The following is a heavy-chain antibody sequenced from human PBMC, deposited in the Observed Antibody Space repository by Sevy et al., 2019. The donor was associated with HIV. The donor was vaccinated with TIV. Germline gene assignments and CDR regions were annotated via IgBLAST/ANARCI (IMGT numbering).Heavy chain of an antibody. CDR2: IKEEGSDK. J-gene: IGHJ6*04. CDR3: SRWDV. V-gene: IGHV3-7*01. Sequence: GGSLRLSCAASGFTFSSYWMNWVRQAPGKGLEWVANIKEEGSDKYYVDSMKGRFTISRDNAQNSLYLEMNSLRAEDTAVYYCSRWDVWGKGTTVNVSS. CDR1: GFTFSSYW.